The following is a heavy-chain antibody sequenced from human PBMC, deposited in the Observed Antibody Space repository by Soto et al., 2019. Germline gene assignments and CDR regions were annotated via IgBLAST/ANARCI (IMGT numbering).Heavy chain of an antibody. CDR3: ARGSDYDSSGYYYSWFDP. V-gene: IGHV1-69*12. Sequence: QVQLVQSGAEVKKPGSSVKVSCKASGGTFSSYAISWVRQAPGQGLEWMGGIIPIFGTANYAQKFQGRVTITADXXTXTXYMELSSLRSEDTAVYYCARGSDYDSSGYYYSWFDPWGQGTLVTVSS. J-gene: IGHJ5*02. CDR1: GGTFSSYA. CDR2: IIPIFGTA. D-gene: IGHD3-22*01.